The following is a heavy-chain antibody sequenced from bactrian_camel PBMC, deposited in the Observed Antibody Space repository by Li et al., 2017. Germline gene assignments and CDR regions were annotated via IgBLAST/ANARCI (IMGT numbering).Heavy chain of an antibody. V-gene: IGHV3S1*01. CDR2: INNDAGTT. CDR1: GFRFIRYY. CDR3: VRASNSVLGDLRTY. D-gene: IGHD3*01. J-gene: IGHJ4*01. Sequence: HVQLVESGGGLVQPGESLNLSCAASGFRFIRYYMYWVRQAPGKGLEWVASINNDAGTTYYSDAVKGRFTISRDNSDNTLYLHLGSPKPDDTAVYFCVRASNSVLGDLRTYWGQGTQVTVS.